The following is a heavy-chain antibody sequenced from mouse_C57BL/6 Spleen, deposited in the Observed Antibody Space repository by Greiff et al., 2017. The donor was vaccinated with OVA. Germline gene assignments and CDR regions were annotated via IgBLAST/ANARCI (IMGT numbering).Heavy chain of an antibody. J-gene: IGHJ4*01. CDR2: ISYSGST. CDR3: ATSWVLYAMDY. D-gene: IGHD4-1*01. V-gene: IGHV3-1*01. CDR1: GYSITSGYD. Sequence: DVMLVESGPGMVKPSQSLSLTCTVTGYSITSGYDWHWIRHFPGNKLEWMGYISYSGSTNYNPSLKSRISITHDTSKNHFFLKLNSVTTEDTATYYCATSWVLYAMDYWGQGTSVTVSS.